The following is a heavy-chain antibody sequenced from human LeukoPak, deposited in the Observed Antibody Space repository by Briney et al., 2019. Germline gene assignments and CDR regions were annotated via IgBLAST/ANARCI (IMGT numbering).Heavy chain of an antibody. CDR2: ISGSGGTT. V-gene: IGHV3-23*01. CDR3: AKNSLRNSHY. D-gene: IGHD4-17*01. J-gene: IGHJ4*02. CDR1: GFTFSSYA. Sequence: GGSLRLSCAASGFTFSSYAMSWVRQAPGKGLEWVSVISGSGGTTYYADSVKGRFTISRDNSKNTLDLQMNSLRVEDTAVYYCAKNSLRNSHYWGQGTLVTVSS.